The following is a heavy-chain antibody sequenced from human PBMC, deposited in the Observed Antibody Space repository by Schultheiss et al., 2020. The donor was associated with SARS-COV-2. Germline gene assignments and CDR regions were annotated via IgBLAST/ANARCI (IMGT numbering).Heavy chain of an antibody. Sequence: SETLSLTCAVSGYSISSGYYWGWIRQPPGKGLEWIGSIYHSGSTNYNPSLKSRVTISVDTSKNQFSLRLSSVTAADTAVYYCARGRWRVVYAISASGAFDIWGQGTMVTVSS. CDR1: GYSISSGYY. V-gene: IGHV4-38-2*01. J-gene: IGHJ3*02. CDR2: IYHSGST. D-gene: IGHD2-8*02. CDR3: ARGRWRVVYAISASGAFDI.